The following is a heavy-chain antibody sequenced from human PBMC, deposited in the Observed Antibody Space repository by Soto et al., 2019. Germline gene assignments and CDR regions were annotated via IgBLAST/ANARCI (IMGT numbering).Heavy chain of an antibody. CDR3: VQSRCGGDCLQSYSSHSYYGLDV. CDR2: IYWDDDK. J-gene: IGHJ6*02. V-gene: IGHV2-5*02. D-gene: IGHD2-21*02. CDR1: GFSLSTTGVG. Sequence: QITLKESGPTLVKPTQTLTLTCTFSGFSLSTTGVGVGWIRQPPGKALEWLALIYWDDDKRYNPSLNSRLTTTKDTSKHQVVLAMTNVDPVDTATYYCVQSRCGGDCLQSYSSHSYYGLDVWGQGTTVTVSS.